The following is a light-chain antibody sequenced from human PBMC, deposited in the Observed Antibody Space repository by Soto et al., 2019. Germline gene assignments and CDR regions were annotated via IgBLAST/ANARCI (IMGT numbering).Light chain of an antibody. CDR3: QQLSRYPLT. Sequence: DIQMTQSPSSLSASVGDRVTITCRASQSIGSTLNWYQQKPGKAPDLLIYSASTLQSGVPSRFSGSGSETEFSLTIRALQPEDFATYYCQQLSRYPLTFGGGTKVDIK. CDR2: SAS. V-gene: IGKV1-9*01. J-gene: IGKJ4*01. CDR1: QSIGST.